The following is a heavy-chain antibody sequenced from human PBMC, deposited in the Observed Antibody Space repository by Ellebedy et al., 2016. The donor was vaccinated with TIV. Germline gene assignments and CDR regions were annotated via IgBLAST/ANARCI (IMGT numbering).Heavy chain of an antibody. J-gene: IGHJ4*02. CDR2: INAANGNT. Sequence: AASVKVSCKASGYTFTNYAIHWVRQAPGHRLEWMGWINAANGNTKYSQKFQGRVTITRDTSASTAYMELSSLRSEDTAVYYCARGRGDGYNLNLYYWGQGALVSVSS. D-gene: IGHD5-24*01. CDR1: GYTFTNYA. V-gene: IGHV1-3*01. CDR3: ARGRGDGYNLNLYY.